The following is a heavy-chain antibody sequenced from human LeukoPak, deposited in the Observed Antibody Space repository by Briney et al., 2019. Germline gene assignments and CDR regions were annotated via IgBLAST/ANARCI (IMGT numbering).Heavy chain of an antibody. V-gene: IGHV3-15*01. CDR1: GFTFSNAW. CDR2: IKSKTDGGTT. Sequence: GGSLRLSCAASGFTFSNAWMSWVRQAPGKGLEWVGRIKSKTDGGTTDYAAPVKGRFTISRDDSKNTLYLQMNSLKTEDTAVYYCTTSYSSSWGPRWGSLDYWGQGTLVTVSS. J-gene: IGHJ4*02. CDR3: TTSYSSSWGPRWGSLDY. D-gene: IGHD6-13*01.